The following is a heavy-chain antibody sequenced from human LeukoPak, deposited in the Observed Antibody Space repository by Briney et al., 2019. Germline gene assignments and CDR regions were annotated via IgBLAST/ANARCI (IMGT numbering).Heavy chain of an antibody. CDR3: ARKVAVAMDLDY. CDR1: GFAFKSYG. V-gene: IGHV3-23*01. CDR2: ITGAGSST. Sequence: GGSLRLSCAASGFAFKSYGMTWVRQVPGKGLEWVSSITGAGSSTKYADSVNGRFTISRDNSKDTVSLQMTGLRAEDTAVYYCARKVAVAMDLDYWGQGTLVTVSS. J-gene: IGHJ4*02. D-gene: IGHD5-18*01.